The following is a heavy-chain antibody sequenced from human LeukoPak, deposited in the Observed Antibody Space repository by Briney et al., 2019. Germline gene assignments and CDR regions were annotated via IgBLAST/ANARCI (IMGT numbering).Heavy chain of an antibody. CDR3: ARVGATFSYYYYYGMDV. Sequence: SETLSLTCTVSGGSISSYYWSWIRQPPGKGLEWIGYIYYSGSTNYNPSLKSRVTISVDTSKNQFSLKLSSVTAADTAVYYCARVGATFSYYYYYGMDVWGQGTTVTVSS. CDR2: IYYSGST. CDR1: GGSISSYY. V-gene: IGHV4-59*01. J-gene: IGHJ6*02. D-gene: IGHD1-26*01.